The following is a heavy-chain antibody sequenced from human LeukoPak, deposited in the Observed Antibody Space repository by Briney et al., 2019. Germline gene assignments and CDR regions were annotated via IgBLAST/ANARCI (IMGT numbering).Heavy chain of an antibody. Sequence: QSGGSLRLSCAASGFTFSSYEMNWVRQAPGKGLEWVSYISSSGSTVYYADSVKGRFTISRDNAKSSLYLQMNSLRAEDTAVYYCGADYYGLPWGQGTLVTVSS. J-gene: IGHJ5*02. CDR2: ISSSGSTV. V-gene: IGHV3-48*03. D-gene: IGHD3-10*01. CDR3: GADYYGLP. CDR1: GFTFSSYE.